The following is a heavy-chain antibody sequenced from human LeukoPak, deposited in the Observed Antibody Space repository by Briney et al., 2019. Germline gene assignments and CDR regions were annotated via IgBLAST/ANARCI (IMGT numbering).Heavy chain of an antibody. D-gene: IGHD1-26*01. CDR2: INHSGST. J-gene: IGHJ4*02. V-gene: IGHV4-34*01. CDR1: GGSFSGYY. CDR3: ASRVGAYDY. Sequence: SETLSLTCAVYGGSFSGYYWSWIRQPPGKGLEWIGEINHSGSTNYNPSLKSRVTISVDTSKNQFSLKLSSVTAADTAVYHCASRVGAYDYWGQGTLVTVSS.